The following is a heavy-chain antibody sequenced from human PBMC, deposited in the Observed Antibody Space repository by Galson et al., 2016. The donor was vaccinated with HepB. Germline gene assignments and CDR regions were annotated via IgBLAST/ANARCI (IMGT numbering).Heavy chain of an antibody. CDR3: ARDQTRRGPTTFDN. CDR2: INSDGSST. CDR1: GFTFSTYW. Sequence: SLRLSCAASGFTFSTYWMHWVRQAPGKGLVWVLRINSDGSSTGFADSVKGRFTISRDNAKNTLYLQMNSLRAEDTAVYYCARDQTRRGPTTFDNWGQGTLVTVSS. J-gene: IGHJ4*02. V-gene: IGHV3-74*01. D-gene: IGHD1-26*01.